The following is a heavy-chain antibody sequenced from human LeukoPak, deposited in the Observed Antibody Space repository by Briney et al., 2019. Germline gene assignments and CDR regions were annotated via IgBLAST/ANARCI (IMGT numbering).Heavy chain of an antibody. CDR1: GFTFDDYA. CDR3: ARALPHYYGSAGADY. D-gene: IGHD3-10*01. Sequence: GGSLRLSCAASGFTFDDYAMHWVRQAPGKGLVWVSRINSDGSSTSYADSVKGRFTISRDNAKNTLYLQMNSLRAEDTAVYYCARALPHYYGSAGADYWGQGTLVTVSS. J-gene: IGHJ4*02. CDR2: INSDGSST. V-gene: IGHV3-74*01.